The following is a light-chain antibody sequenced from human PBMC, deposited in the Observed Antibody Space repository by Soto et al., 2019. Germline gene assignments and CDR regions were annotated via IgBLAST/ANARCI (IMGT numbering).Light chain of an antibody. CDR1: QSINGW. J-gene: IGKJ1*01. V-gene: IGKV1-5*03. CDR2: KAS. CDR3: QHYSSVWA. Sequence: DIQLTQSPSTLSASVGDRVTITCRASQSINGWLAWYQHKPGQAPNLLIYKASTLESGVPSRFSGSGSGTEFTLTISSLQPDDFATYYCQHYSSVWAFGQGTKVDIK.